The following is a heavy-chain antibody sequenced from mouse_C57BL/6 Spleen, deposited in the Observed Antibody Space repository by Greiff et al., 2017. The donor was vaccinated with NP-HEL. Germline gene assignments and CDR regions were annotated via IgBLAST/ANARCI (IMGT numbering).Heavy chain of an antibody. V-gene: IGHV14-4*01. J-gene: IGHJ2*01. CDR1: GFNIKDDY. Sequence: EVQLQQSGAELVRPGASVKLSCTASGFNIKDDYMHWVKQRPEQGLEWIGWIDPENGDTEYASKFQGKATITADTSSNTAYLQLSSLTSEDTAVYYCTRTNWDDYWGQGTTLTVSS. CDR3: TRTNWDDY. D-gene: IGHD4-1*01. CDR2: IDPENGDT.